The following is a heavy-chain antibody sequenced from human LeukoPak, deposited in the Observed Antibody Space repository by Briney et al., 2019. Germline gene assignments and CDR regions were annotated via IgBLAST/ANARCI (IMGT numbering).Heavy chain of an antibody. V-gene: IGHV4-39*07. CDR1: GGSISSSSYY. CDR3: ARVRDRSLNNWFDP. Sequence: SETLSLTCTVSGGSISSSSYYWGWIRQPPGKGLEWIGSIYYSGSTYYNPSLKSRVTISVDTSKNQFSLNLSSVTAADTAVYYCARVRDRSLNNWFDPWGQGTLVTVSS. J-gene: IGHJ5*02. CDR2: IYYSGST. D-gene: IGHD3-22*01.